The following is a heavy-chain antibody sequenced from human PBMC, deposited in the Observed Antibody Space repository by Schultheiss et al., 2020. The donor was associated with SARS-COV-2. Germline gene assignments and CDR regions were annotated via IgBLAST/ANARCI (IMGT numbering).Heavy chain of an antibody. CDR1: GGSISSYY. Sequence: SETLSLTCTVSGGSISSYYWSWIRQPPGKGLEWIGYIYYSGSTNYNTSLKSRVAISVDTSKNQFSLKLSSGTAADTAVYYCARWEDYGDYGFDYWGQGTLVTVSS. J-gene: IGHJ4*02. CDR3: ARWEDYGDYGFDY. V-gene: IGHV4-59*01. D-gene: IGHD4-17*01. CDR2: IYYSGST.